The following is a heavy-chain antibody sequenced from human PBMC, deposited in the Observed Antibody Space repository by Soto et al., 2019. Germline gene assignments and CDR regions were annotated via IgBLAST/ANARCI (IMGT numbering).Heavy chain of an antibody. CDR1: GFTFSSYA. V-gene: IGHV3-30-3*01. D-gene: IGHD2-2*01. CDR2: ISYDGSNK. J-gene: IGHJ5*02. CDR3: ARDPLPNAYGISTFCYRLPWFDP. Sequence: QVQLVESGGGVVQPGRSLRLSCAASGFTFSSYAMHWVRQAPGKGLEWVAVISYDGSNKYYADSVKGRFTISRDNSKNTLCLQMNSLRAEDMAVYYCARDPLPNAYGISTFCYRLPWFDPWGQGALVTVSS.